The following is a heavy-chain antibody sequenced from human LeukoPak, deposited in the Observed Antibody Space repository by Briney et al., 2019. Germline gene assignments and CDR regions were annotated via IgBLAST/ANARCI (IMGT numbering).Heavy chain of an antibody. Sequence: SETLSLTCAVSGGSVNTRSFYWGWIRQPPGKGLDWIGSIYYSGSTYYNPSLKSRITMSVDTSKNQFSLKLSSVTAADTAVYYCARDFSRGGPPPYYFDYWGQGALVTVSS. J-gene: IGHJ4*02. D-gene: IGHD2/OR15-2a*01. V-gene: IGHV4-39*07. CDR3: ARDFSRGGPPPYYFDY. CDR1: GGSVNTRSFY. CDR2: IYYSGST.